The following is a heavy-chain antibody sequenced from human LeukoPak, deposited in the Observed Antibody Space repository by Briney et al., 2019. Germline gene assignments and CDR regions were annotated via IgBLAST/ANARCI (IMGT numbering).Heavy chain of an antibody. Sequence: GGSLRLSCAASGFTFSSYAMSWVRQAPGKGLEWVSAISGSGGSTYYADSVKGRFTISRDNSKSTLYLQMNSLRAEDTAVYYCAKGLVGATPAGNFDYWGQGTLVTVSS. D-gene: IGHD1-26*01. CDR3: AKGLVGATPAGNFDY. J-gene: IGHJ4*02. CDR2: ISGSGGST. CDR1: GFTFSSYA. V-gene: IGHV3-23*01.